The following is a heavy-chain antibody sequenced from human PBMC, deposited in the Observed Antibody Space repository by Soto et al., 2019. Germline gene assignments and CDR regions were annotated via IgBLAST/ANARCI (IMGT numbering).Heavy chain of an antibody. V-gene: IGHV3-23*01. D-gene: IGHD3-9*01. CDR2: LSKDGANE. CDR1: GFILSNYA. Sequence: GGSLRLSCTASGFILSNYAMNWVRQAPGKGLEWVSTLSKDGANEHYADSVKGRFTISRDGSKNTLYLQMNSLRAEDTAMYYCAKDPSTGSADYWGQGTQVTVSS. CDR3: AKDPSTGSADY. J-gene: IGHJ4*02.